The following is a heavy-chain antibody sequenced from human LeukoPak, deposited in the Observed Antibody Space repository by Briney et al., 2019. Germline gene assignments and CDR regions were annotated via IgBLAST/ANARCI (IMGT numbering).Heavy chain of an antibody. Sequence: ASVKVSCKASGYTFTSYYMHWVRQAPGQGLEWKGIINPSGGSTSYAQKFQGRVTMTRDTSTSTVYMELSSLRSEDTAVYYCARGGPTYYYDSSGYGFDYWGQGTLVTVSS. J-gene: IGHJ4*02. V-gene: IGHV1-46*01. D-gene: IGHD3-22*01. CDR3: ARGGPTYYYDSSGYGFDY. CDR2: INPSGGST. CDR1: GYTFTSYY.